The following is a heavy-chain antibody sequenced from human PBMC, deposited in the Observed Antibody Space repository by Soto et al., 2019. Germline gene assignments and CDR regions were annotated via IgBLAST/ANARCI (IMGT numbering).Heavy chain of an antibody. Sequence: QVQLVQSGAEVKKPGASVKVSCKASGYTFTSYGISWVRQAPGQGLEWMGWISAYNGNTNYAQKLKGRVTMTTDTSTSTAYMELRSLRSDDTAVYYCARAGYYYGSGKPAFDYYYYGMDVWGQGTTVTVSS. D-gene: IGHD3-10*01. CDR2: ISAYNGNT. CDR3: ARAGYYYGSGKPAFDYYYYGMDV. J-gene: IGHJ6*02. V-gene: IGHV1-18*01. CDR1: GYTFTSYG.